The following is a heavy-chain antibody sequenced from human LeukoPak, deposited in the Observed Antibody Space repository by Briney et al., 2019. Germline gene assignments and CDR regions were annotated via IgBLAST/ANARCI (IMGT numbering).Heavy chain of an antibody. CDR3: ARGEPNYSYFK. D-gene: IGHD5-18*01. J-gene: IGHJ4*02. CDR2: INNDGSST. CDR1: GFTFSRYW. V-gene: IGHV3-74*01. Sequence: GGSLRLSCAASGFTFSRYWMHWVRQAPGKGLVWVSRINNDGSSTVYADSAKGRFTISRDNAKNTVYLQMNSLRVEETAVYYCARGEPNYSYFKWGQGTLVSVSS.